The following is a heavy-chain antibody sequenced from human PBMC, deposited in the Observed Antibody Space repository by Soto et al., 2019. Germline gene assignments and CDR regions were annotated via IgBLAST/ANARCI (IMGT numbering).Heavy chain of an antibody. CDR1: GGTFSSYT. D-gene: IGHD2-21*02. V-gene: IGHV1-69*04. CDR3: ARDHHGDYSSDY. J-gene: IGHJ4*02. Sequence: SVKVSCKASGGTFSSYTISWVRQAPGQGLEWMGRIIPILGIANYAQKFQGRVTITADKSTSTAYMELRSLRSDDTAVYYCARDHHGDYSSDYWGQGTLVTVSS. CDR2: IIPILGIA.